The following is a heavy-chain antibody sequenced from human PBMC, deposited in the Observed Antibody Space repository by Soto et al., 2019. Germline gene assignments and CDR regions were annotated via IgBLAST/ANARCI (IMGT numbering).Heavy chain of an antibody. CDR2: LKHRGTT. CDR1: GGSISSSRCH. Sequence: SENLSLTSTVSGGSISSSRCHLGWIRHPPGKGLEWIASLKHRGTTFYTPPLESRVTLSVDTSKNQFALTLSSVTAAETAVYYCARHGITRSYYDAFNIWGRGTMVT. V-gene: IGHV4-39*01. CDR3: ARHGITRSYYDAFNI. J-gene: IGHJ3*02. D-gene: IGHD1-26*01.